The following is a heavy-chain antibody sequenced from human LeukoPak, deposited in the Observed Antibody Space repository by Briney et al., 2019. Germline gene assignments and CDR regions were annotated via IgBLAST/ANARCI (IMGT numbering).Heavy chain of an antibody. Sequence: PGGSLKLSCAASGFTFSGSAMHWVRQASGKGLEWVGRIRSKANSYATAYAASVKGRFTISRDDSKNTAYLQMNSLKTEDTAVYYCAKRSGSYLLNWFDPWGQGTLVTVSS. V-gene: IGHV3-73*01. CDR3: AKRSGSYLLNWFDP. D-gene: IGHD3-3*01. J-gene: IGHJ5*02. CDR1: GFTFSGSA. CDR2: IRSKANSYAT.